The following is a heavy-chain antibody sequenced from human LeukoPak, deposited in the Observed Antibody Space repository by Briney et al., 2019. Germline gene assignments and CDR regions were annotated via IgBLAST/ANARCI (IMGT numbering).Heavy chain of an antibody. J-gene: IGHJ5*02. CDR1: GGSISSYY. CDR3: ARESGYYDSSGYYPLGVLGWFDP. Sequence: SETLSLTCTVSGGSISSYYWSWIRQPAGKGLEWIGRIYTSGSTNYNPSLKSRVTMSVDTSKNQFSLKLSSVTAADTAVYCCARESGYYDSSGYYPLGVLGWFDPWGQGTLVTVSS. V-gene: IGHV4-4*07. D-gene: IGHD3-22*01. CDR2: IYTSGST.